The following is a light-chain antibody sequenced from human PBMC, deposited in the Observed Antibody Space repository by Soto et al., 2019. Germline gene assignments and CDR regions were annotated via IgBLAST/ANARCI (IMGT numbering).Light chain of an antibody. CDR3: QHTFNSPPWT. CDR2: GAS. CDR1: QSISTW. V-gene: IGKV1-5*01. Sequence: DIKMTQSPSTLSASVGDRVTIACRASQSISTWLAWYQQKPGKAPRVLISGASNLQSGVPSRFSGSGSGTDFTLTISSLQSEDFASYFCQHTFNSPPWTFGQGTKVDIK. J-gene: IGKJ1*01.